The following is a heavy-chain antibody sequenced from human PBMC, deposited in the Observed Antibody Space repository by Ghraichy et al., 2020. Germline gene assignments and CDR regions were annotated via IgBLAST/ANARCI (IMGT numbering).Heavy chain of an antibody. V-gene: IGHV3-53*01. Sequence: LSLTCEASGFTVSSNYMSWVRQAPGKGLEWVSLIYSDGSTFYADSVKGRFTISSDNSKNTLFLQMNSLRAEDTAVYFCANMWQQADYWGRGTLVTVSS. CDR3: ANMWQQADY. CDR2: IYSDGST. CDR1: GFTVSSNY. D-gene: IGHD6-13*01. J-gene: IGHJ4*02.